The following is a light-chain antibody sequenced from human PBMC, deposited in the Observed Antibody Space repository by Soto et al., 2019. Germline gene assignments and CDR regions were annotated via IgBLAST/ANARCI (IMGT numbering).Light chain of an antibody. Sequence: EIVLTQSPATLSLSPGERATLSCRASQSVNSYLAWYQQKRGQAPRLLIYDASKRAIVIPARFSGSESGTDFTLTISGFEPEDFEVYYCQQRSDWRYTFGHGTKLEIK. J-gene: IGKJ2*01. V-gene: IGKV3-11*01. CDR2: DAS. CDR1: QSVNSY. CDR3: QQRSDWRYT.